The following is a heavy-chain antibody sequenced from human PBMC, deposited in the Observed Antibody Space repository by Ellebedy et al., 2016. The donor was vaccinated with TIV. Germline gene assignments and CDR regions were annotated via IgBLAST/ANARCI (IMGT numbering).Heavy chain of an antibody. J-gene: IGHJ6*02. V-gene: IGHV1-24*01. CDR1: GYTLTELS. CDR2: FDPEDGET. Sequence: AASVKVSCKVSGYTLTELSMHWVRQAPGKGLEWMGGFDPEDGETIYAQKFQGRVTMTEDTSTDTAYMELSSLRSEDTAVYYCATERCSGGSCYYGMDVWGQGTTVTVSS. CDR3: ATERCSGGSCYYGMDV. D-gene: IGHD2-15*01.